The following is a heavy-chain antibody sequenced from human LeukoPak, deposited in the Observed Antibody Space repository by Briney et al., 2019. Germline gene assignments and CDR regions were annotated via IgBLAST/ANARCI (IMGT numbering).Heavy chain of an antibody. CDR2: IWYDGSNK. Sequence: GGSLRLSCAASGFTFSTYGMHWVRQAPGKGLEWVALIWYDGSNKYYADSVKGRFTISRDNSKNTLYLQMNSLRAEDTAVYYCARDLRYYDFWSGLADYWGQGTLVTVSS. V-gene: IGHV3-33*01. D-gene: IGHD3-3*01. J-gene: IGHJ4*02. CDR1: GFTFSTYG. CDR3: ARDLRYYDFWSGLADY.